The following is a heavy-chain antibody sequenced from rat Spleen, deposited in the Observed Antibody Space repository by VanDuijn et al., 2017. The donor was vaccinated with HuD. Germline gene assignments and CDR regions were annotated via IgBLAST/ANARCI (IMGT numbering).Heavy chain of an antibody. D-gene: IGHD1-4*01. CDR3: ATAGARVSRFAY. CDR2: ITPGGDKS. Sequence: EVHLVESGGGLVQPGRSLKLSCAASGFIFSKYDMVWVRQTPTKGLEWVASITPGGDKSYYRDSVKGRFTISRDDEKSNLYLQMDSLRSEDTATYYCATAGARVSRFAYWGQGTLVTVSS. CDR1: GFIFSKYD. J-gene: IGHJ3*01. V-gene: IGHV5-25*01.